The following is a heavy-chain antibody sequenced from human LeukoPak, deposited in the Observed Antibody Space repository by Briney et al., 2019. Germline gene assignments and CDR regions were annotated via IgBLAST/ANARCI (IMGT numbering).Heavy chain of an antibody. J-gene: IGHJ6*03. Sequence: GASVKVSCKASGYTFTSYGINWVRQAPGQGPERMGWISAYNGNTNYAQNLQGRVTMTTDTSTSTAYMELRSLRSDDTAVYYCARSFMAYDSRLKNFYYMDVWGKGTTVTVSS. CDR1: GYTFTSYG. V-gene: IGHV1-18*01. CDR2: ISAYNGNT. D-gene: IGHD3-22*01. CDR3: ARSFMAYDSRLKNFYYMDV.